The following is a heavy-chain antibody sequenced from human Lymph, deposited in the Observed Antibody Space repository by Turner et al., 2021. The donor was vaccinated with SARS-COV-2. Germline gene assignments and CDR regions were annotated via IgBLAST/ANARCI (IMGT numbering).Heavy chain of an antibody. CDR1: GFTFSSYA. D-gene: IGHD3-22*01. V-gene: IGHV3-30*04. Sequence: QVQLVESGGGVVQPGRSLRLSCAASGFTFSSYAMHWVRQAPGKGLEWVAFRSYDESDKYYADSVKGRFTFSRDNSKNTLYLRMNSLRAEDTAVYNCARDRDSSGWVDYWGQGTLVTVSS. J-gene: IGHJ4*02. CDR3: ARDRDSSGWVDY. CDR2: RSYDESDK.